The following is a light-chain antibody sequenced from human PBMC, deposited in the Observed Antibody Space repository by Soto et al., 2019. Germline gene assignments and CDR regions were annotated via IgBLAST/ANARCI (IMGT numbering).Light chain of an antibody. CDR2: KAS. J-gene: IGKJ1*01. Sequence: DIQVTQSPSTLSASVGDRITITCRASQSISTWLAWYQQKPGKAPKVLIYKASTLQSGVPSRFSGSGSGTEFTLTISSLQPDDFATYYCQHYNSYSEAFGQGTKVELK. CDR3: QHYNSYSEA. V-gene: IGKV1-5*03. CDR1: QSISTW.